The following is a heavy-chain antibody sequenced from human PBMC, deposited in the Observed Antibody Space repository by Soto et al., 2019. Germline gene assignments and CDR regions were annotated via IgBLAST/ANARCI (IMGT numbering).Heavy chain of an antibody. D-gene: IGHD5-18*01. Sequence: GGSLRLSCAASGFTFSSYSMNWVRQAPGKGLEWVSYISSSSSTIYYADSVKGRFTISRDNAKNSLYLQMNSLRAEDTAVYYCASESIGYSYGYGPGGGGDHYYYYYYMDVWGKGTTVTVSS. J-gene: IGHJ6*03. CDR2: ISSSSSTI. CDR3: ASESIGYSYGYGPGGGGDHYYYYYYMDV. CDR1: GFTFSSYS. V-gene: IGHV3-48*01.